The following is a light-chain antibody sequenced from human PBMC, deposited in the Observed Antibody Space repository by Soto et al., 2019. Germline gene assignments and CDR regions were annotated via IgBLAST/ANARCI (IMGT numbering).Light chain of an antibody. Sequence: EIVLTQSTGTLSLSPGERATLSCRASQSVSSSYLAWYQQKPGQAPRLLNYGASSRATGIPDRFSGSGSGTDFTLTISRLEPEDFAVYYCQQYGGSPYTFGQGTKLAIK. V-gene: IGKV3-20*01. CDR1: QSVSSSY. J-gene: IGKJ2*01. CDR2: GAS. CDR3: QQYGGSPYT.